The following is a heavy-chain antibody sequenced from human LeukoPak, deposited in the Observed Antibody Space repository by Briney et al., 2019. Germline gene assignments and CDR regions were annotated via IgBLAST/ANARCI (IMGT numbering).Heavy chain of an antibody. V-gene: IGHV3-53*05. J-gene: IGHJ4*02. CDR2: IYSGGNT. CDR1: GFTVSSNS. CDR3: AKDSRWDLTRLFDN. D-gene: IGHD1-26*01. Sequence: GGSLRLSCTVSGFTVSSNSMSWVRQAPGKGLEWVSFIYSGGNTHYSDSVKGRFTISRDNSKNTLYLQMNSLRAEDTAVYYCAKDSRWDLTRLFDNWGQGTLVIVSS.